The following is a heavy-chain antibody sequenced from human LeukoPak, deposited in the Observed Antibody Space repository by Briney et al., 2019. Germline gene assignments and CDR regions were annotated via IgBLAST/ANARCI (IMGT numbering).Heavy chain of an antibody. CDR2: INPSGGST. CDR1: GYTFTSYY. J-gene: IGHJ6*03. CDR3: ARSRGSSWYRVYYYYYYMDV. D-gene: IGHD6-13*01. V-gene: IGHV1-46*01. Sequence: ASVKVSCKASGYTFTSYYMHWVRQAPGQGLEWMGIINPSGGSTSYAQKFQGRVTMTRDMSTSTVYMELSSLRSEDTAVYYCARSRGSSWYRVYYYYYYMDVWGKGTTVTISS.